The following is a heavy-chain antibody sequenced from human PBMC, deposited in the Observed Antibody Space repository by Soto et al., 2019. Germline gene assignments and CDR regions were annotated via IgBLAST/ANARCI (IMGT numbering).Heavy chain of an antibody. V-gene: IGHV1-3*01. J-gene: IGHJ4*02. CDR2: INAGNGNT. CDR1: GYTFTSYA. D-gene: IGHD1-7*01. CDR3: ASSTGTTSEFVY. Sequence: ASGKVSCQASGYTFTSYAMHWVRQAPGQRLEWMGWINAGNGNTKYSQKFQGRVTITRDTSASTAYMELSSLRSEDTAVYYCASSTGTTSEFVYWGQGTLVTVSS.